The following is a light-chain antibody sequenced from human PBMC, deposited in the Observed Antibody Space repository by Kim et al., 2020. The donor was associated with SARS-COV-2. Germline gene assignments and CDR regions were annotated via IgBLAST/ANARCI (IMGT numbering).Light chain of an antibody. CDR1: QSVSSY. Sequence: EIVLTQSPATLSLSPGERATLSCRASQSVSSYLAWYQQRPGQAPRLLIYEASHRATGIPARFSGSGSGTDFTLTISSLEREDFAVYYCQQRSNWHRTFGQGTKVDSK. CDR2: EAS. J-gene: IGKJ1*01. CDR3: QQRSNWHRT. V-gene: IGKV3-11*01.